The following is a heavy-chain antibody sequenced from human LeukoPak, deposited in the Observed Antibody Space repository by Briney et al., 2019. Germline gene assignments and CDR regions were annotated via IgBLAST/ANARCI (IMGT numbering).Heavy chain of an antibody. V-gene: IGHV4-34*01. J-gene: IGHJ5*02. CDR2: INHSGST. D-gene: IGHD3-10*01. CDR3: ARASDPVLLWFGRSRGWFDP. CDR1: GGSFSGYY. Sequence: PSETLSLTCAVYGGSFSGYYWSWIRQPPGKGLEWIGEINHSGSTNYNPSLKSRVTISVDTSKNQFSLKLSSVTAADTAVYYCARASDPVLLWFGRSRGWFDPWGQGTLVTVSS.